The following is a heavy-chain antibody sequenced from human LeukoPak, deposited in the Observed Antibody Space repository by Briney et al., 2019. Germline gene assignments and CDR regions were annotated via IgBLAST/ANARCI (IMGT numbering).Heavy chain of an antibody. CDR1: GSSISSYY. Sequence: SETLSLTCTVSGSSISSYYWSWIRQPPGKGLEWIGYIYYSGSTNYNPSLKSRVTISVDTSNNQFSLKLSSVTAADTAVYYCARLAAGAFDIWGQGTMVTVPS. CDR2: IYYSGST. V-gene: IGHV4-59*01. D-gene: IGHD6-25*01. CDR3: ARLAAGAFDI. J-gene: IGHJ3*02.